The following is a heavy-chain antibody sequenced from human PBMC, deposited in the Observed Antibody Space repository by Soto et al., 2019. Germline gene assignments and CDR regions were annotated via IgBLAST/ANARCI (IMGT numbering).Heavy chain of an antibody. CDR3: ARDAGYYFDY. CDR1: GDSISGTYY. V-gene: IGHV4-31*03. CDR2: IYYSGKT. Sequence: QEQLQESGPGLVKPSQTLSLTCTVSGDSISGTYYWSWIRHLPGNGLEWITYIYYSGKTYYNPSLKSRLTISVDTSKNQFSLKLSSVTAADTAMYYCARDAGYYFDYWGQGTLVTVSS. D-gene: IGHD6-13*01. J-gene: IGHJ4*02.